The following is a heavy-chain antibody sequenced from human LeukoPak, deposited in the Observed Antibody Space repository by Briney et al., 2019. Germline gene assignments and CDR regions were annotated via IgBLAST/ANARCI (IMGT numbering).Heavy chain of an antibody. CDR1: GGSFSGYY. D-gene: IGHD4-11*01. Sequence: SETLSLTCAVYGGSFSGYYCSWIRQPPGKGLEWIGEINHSGSTNYNPSLKSRVTISVDTSKNQFSLKLSSVTAADTAVYYCARAGLTVYYYYYYMDVWGKGTTVTVSS. J-gene: IGHJ6*03. CDR2: INHSGST. CDR3: ARAGLTVYYYYYYMDV. V-gene: IGHV4-34*01.